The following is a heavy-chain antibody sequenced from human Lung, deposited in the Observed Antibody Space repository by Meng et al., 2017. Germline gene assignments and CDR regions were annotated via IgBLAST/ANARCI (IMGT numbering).Heavy chain of an antibody. V-gene: IGHV3-73*01. CDR3: TCISDYYDSSAFRDDY. Sequence: GGSLRLSCAASGFTFSGSAVHWVRQASGKGLEWVGRIRSKTKTYATTYAASVRGRFTISRDDSKNTAFLQMSRLQVEDTAVYYCTCISDYYDSSAFRDDYWGQGALVTVSS. CDR1: GFTFSGSA. J-gene: IGHJ4*02. CDR2: IRSKTKTYAT. D-gene: IGHD3-22*01.